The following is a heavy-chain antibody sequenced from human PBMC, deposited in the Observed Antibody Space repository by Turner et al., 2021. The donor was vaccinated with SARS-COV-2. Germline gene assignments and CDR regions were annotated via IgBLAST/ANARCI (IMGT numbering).Heavy chain of an antibody. V-gene: IGHV3-11*06. D-gene: IGHD3-22*01. CDR2: ISSILSYT. CDR3: ARGYYDSSSYDY. J-gene: IGHJ4*02. Sequence: QVQLVASGGGLVKPGGSLRLSCAASGFTFSDYYMSWIRQAPGKGLEWVSYISSILSYTNYADSVKGRFTISRDNAKSSRYLQMNSLRAEGTAVYYCARGYYDSSSYDYWGQGTLVTVSS. CDR1: GFTFSDYY.